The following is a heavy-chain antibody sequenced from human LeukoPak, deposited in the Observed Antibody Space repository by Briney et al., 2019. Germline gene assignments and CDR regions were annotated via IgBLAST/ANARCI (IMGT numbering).Heavy chain of an antibody. CDR2: IYYRGGT. Sequence: PSETLSLTCTVSGASISSSTDYWGWIRQPPGKGLEWIGTIYYRGGTYYNPSLKSRVTISVDTSKNQFSLNLNSVTAADTAVYYCARREPEGDYDFRSGYYRNFYYMDVWGKGTTVTVSS. D-gene: IGHD3-3*01. CDR3: ARREPEGDYDFRSGYYRNFYYMDV. V-gene: IGHV4-39*07. CDR1: GASISSSTDY. J-gene: IGHJ6*03.